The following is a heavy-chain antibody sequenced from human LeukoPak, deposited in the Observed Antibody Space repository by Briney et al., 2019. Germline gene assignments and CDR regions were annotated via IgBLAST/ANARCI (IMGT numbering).Heavy chain of an antibody. D-gene: IGHD6-13*01. CDR3: AKGHIRIAAAGQGDAFDI. V-gene: IGHV3-9*01. CDR2: ISWNSGSI. CDR1: GFTFDDYA. Sequence: PGGSLRLSCAASGFTFDDYAMHWVRQAPGKGLEWVSGISWNSGSIGYADSVKGRFTISRDNAKNSLYLQMNSLRAEDTALYYCAKGHIRIAAAGQGDAFDIWGQGTMVTVSS. J-gene: IGHJ3*02.